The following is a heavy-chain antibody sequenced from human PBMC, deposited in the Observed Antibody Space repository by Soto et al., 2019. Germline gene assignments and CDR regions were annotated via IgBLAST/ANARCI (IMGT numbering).Heavy chain of an antibody. CDR2: ISWDGGRT. CDR1: GFKFDDYS. CDR3: AAVDYGYYPNWFDP. Sequence: GWSLRLSCAASGFKFDDYSMHWVRQTPAKRLEWVSLISWDGGRTNYADSVRGRFTISRDSSKNSLYLQMNSLRTEDTGMYYCAAVDYGYYPNWFDPWGQGTLVTVSS. D-gene: IGHD4-17*01. V-gene: IGHV3-43*01. J-gene: IGHJ5*02.